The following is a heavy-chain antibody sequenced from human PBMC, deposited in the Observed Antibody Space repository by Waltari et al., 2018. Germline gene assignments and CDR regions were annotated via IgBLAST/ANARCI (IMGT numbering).Heavy chain of an antibody. D-gene: IGHD6-19*01. CDR3: ARGRGSGWYYYYYGMDV. Sequence: QVQLQQWGAGLLKPSETLSLTCAVYGGSFSGYYWSWIRQPPGKGLEWVGEINHSGSTNNNPSLKSRVTISVDTSKNQFSLKLSSVTAADTAVYYCARGRGSGWYYYYYGMDVWGQGTTVTVSS. CDR2: INHSGST. J-gene: IGHJ6*02. CDR1: GGSFSGYY. V-gene: IGHV4-34*01.